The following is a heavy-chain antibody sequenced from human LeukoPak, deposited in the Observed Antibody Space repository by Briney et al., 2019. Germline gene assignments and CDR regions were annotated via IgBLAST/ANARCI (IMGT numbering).Heavy chain of an antibody. V-gene: IGHV3-11*01. CDR3: ARDRNKGVRGVSFDY. D-gene: IGHD3-10*01. CDR2: ISSSGTTI. J-gene: IGHJ4*02. Sequence: PGGSLRLSCAASGFTFSSYAMSWIRQAPGKGLEWVSYISSSGTTIYYADSVKGRFTISRDNAKNSLYLQMNSLRAEDTAVYYCARDRNKGVRGVSFDYWGQGTLVTVSS. CDR1: GFTFSSYA.